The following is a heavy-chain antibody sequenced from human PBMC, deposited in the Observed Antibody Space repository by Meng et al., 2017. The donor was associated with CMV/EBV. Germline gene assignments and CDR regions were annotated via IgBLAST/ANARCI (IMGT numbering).Heavy chain of an antibody. CDR2: IKQDGSEK. CDR1: GFTFSSYW. CDR3: ARDSGRMNY. V-gene: IGHV3-7*01. J-gene: IGHJ4*02. Sequence: ESPKIPCAASGFTFSSYWMSWVRQAPGKGLEWVANIKQDGSEKYYVDSVKGRFTISRDNGKNSVYLQMNSLRAEDTAVYYCARDSGRMNYWGQGTLVTVSS. D-gene: IGHD2-8*01.